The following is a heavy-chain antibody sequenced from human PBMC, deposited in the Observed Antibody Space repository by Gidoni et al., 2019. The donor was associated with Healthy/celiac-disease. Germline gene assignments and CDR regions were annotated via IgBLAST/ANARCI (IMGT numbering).Heavy chain of an antibody. V-gene: IGHV1-69*06. CDR1: GGTFSSYA. CDR2: IIPIFGTA. J-gene: IGHJ4*02. CDR3: ARESSSYGDYAY. D-gene: IGHD4-17*01. Sequence: QVQLVQSGAEVKKPGSSVKVYCKAAGGTFSSYAISWVRQAPGQGLEWMGGIIPIFGTANYAQKFQGRVTITADKSTSPAYMELSSLSSEDTAVYYCARESSSYGDYAYWGQGTLVTVSS.